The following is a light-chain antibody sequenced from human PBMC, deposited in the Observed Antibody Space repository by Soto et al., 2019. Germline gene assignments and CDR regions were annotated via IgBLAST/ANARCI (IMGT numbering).Light chain of an antibody. CDR1: LPISNY. CDR3: QQYNDYSGM. V-gene: IGKV1-5*01. CDR2: DAS. J-gene: IGKJ1*01. Sequence: DIQMTQSPSSLSASVGDRVTITCRASLPISNYLAWYQQKPGKIPNLLIYDASNLQRGVPSRFSGSGSGTEFTLTITSLQPEDFATYYCQQYNDYSGMFGQGTKVDIK.